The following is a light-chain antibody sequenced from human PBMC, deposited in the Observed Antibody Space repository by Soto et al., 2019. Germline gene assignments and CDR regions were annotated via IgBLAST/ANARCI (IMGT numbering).Light chain of an antibody. CDR1: NIGSKS. J-gene: IGLJ2*01. V-gene: IGLV3-21*02. CDR3: QEWDGNLDQGI. Sequence: SYELTQPPSVYVAPGPTATITCGGHNIGSKSVHWYQQRPGQAPVLVVFDDRDRPSGSPERFSGSNSGNTATLTISRVEVGDEAEYHCQEWDGNLDQGIFGGGTKLTVL. CDR2: DDR.